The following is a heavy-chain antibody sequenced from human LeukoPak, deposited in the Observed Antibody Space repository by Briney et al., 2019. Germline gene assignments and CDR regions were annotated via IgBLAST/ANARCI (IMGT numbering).Heavy chain of an antibody. V-gene: IGHV3-21*01. CDR3: AKYIAAPFYFDY. CDR1: GFTFSSYS. CDR2: ISSSSSYI. J-gene: IGHJ4*02. Sequence: IPGGSLRLSCAASGFTFSSYSMNWVRQAPGKGLEWVSSISSSSSYIYYADSVKGRFTISRDNAKNSLYLQMNSLRAEDTAVYYCAKYIAAPFYFDYWGQGTLVTVSS. D-gene: IGHD6-13*01.